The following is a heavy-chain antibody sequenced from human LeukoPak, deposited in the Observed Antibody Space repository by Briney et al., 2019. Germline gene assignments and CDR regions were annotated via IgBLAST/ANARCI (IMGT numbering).Heavy chain of an antibody. V-gene: IGHV1-69*04. CDR2: IIPIFGIA. Sequence: GASVKVSCKASGGSFNNYAISWVRQAPGQGLEWMGRIIPIFGIANSAQKFQGRVTITADKSTNTAYMELSSLRSEDTAVYYCATPEGRYFDWSRQGDAFDIWGQGTMVTVSS. CDR1: GGSFNNYA. D-gene: IGHD3-9*01. CDR3: ATPEGRYFDWSRQGDAFDI. J-gene: IGHJ3*02.